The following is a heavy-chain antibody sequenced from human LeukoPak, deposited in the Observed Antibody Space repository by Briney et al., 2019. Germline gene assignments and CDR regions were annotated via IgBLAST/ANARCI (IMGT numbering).Heavy chain of an antibody. J-gene: IGHJ4*02. CDR2: ISAYNGNT. Sequence: ASVKVSCKASGYTFTSYGISWVRQAPGQGLEWMGWISAYNGNTNYAQKLQGRVTMTTDTSTSTAYMELRSLRSDDTAVYYCARDRGYCSGGSCYRTHFDYWGQGTLVTVSS. CDR3: ARDRGYCSGGSCYRTHFDY. D-gene: IGHD2-15*01. CDR1: GYTFTSYG. V-gene: IGHV1-18*01.